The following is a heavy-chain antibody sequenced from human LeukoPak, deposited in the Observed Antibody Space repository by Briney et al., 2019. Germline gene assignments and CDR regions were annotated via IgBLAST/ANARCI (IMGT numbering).Heavy chain of an antibody. CDR1: GGSISSGGYS. CDR2: IYHSGGT. Sequence: SQTLSLTCAVSGGSISSGGYSWSWIRQPPGKGLERIGYIYHSGGTYYYPSLKSRVTISVDRSKNQFSLKLSSVTAADTAVYYCARVAYYYDSSGYYNWFDPWGQGTLVTVSS. V-gene: IGHV4-30-2*01. D-gene: IGHD3-22*01. CDR3: ARVAYYYDSSGYYNWFDP. J-gene: IGHJ5*02.